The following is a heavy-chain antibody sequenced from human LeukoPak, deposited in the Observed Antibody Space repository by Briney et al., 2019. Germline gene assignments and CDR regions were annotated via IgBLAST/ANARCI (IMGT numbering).Heavy chain of an antibody. J-gene: IGHJ4*02. Sequence: GGSLRLSCAGSGFIFNNYAMHWVRQPPGKGLEWVSGISWNSGSIDYADSVKGRFTISRDNAKNSLYLQMKSLRVEDTAFYYCAKDNRRHYTSGPNPDSLHWGQGALVTVSS. CDR3: AKDNRRHYTSGPNPDSLH. CDR2: ISWNSGSI. V-gene: IGHV3-9*01. D-gene: IGHD6-19*01. CDR1: GFIFNNYA.